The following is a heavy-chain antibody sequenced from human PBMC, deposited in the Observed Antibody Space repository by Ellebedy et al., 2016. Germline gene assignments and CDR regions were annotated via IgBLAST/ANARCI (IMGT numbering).Heavy chain of an antibody. CDR2: VNTFGGNT. CDR3: AKTSGWGYGEN. V-gene: IGHV1-18*04. J-gene: IGHJ4*02. Sequence: ASVTVSCXASGYTFTTFSITWVRQVPGQGLEWMGFVNTFGGNTKFAQKFQGRVSMTTDSSTHTAYMDLRSLRSDDTAMYYCAKTSGWGYGENWGQGTLVTVSS. D-gene: IGHD3-10*01. CDR1: GYTFTTFS.